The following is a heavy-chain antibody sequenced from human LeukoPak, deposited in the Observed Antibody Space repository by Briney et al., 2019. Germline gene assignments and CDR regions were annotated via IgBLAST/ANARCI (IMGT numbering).Heavy chain of an antibody. J-gene: IGHJ4*02. V-gene: IGHV3-9*01. CDR1: GFTFDDYA. CDR2: ISWNSGSI. CDR3: AKDEGYCSSTSCRGGFDY. D-gene: IGHD2-2*01. Sequence: PGRSLRLSCAASGFTFDDYAMHWVRHAPGKGLEWVSGISWNSGSIGYADSVKGRFTISRDNAKNSLYLQMNSLRAEDTALYYCAKDEGYCSSTSCRGGFDYWGQGTLVTVSS.